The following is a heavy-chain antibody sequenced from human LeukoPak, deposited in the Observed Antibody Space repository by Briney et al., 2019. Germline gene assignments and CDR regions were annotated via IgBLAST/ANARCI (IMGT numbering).Heavy chain of an antibody. J-gene: IGHJ4*02. CDR2: IYTGGTT. Sequence: GGSLRLSCAASEFTVSSNYRSWVRQAPGEGLEWVSVIYTGGTTFYSDSVKGRFTISRDNSKNILYLQMNNLRAEDTAVYYCARLTGRFDSSSWSGSYWGQGTLVTVSS. D-gene: IGHD6-13*01. CDR1: EFTVSSNY. V-gene: IGHV3-53*01. CDR3: ARLTGRFDSSSWSGSY.